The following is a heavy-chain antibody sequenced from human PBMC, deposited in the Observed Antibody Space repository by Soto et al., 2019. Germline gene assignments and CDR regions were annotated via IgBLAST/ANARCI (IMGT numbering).Heavy chain of an antibody. V-gene: IGHV3-23*01. D-gene: IGHD6-19*01. CDR1: GFTFSSYA. Sequence: PGGSLRLSCAASGFTFSSYAMSWVRQAPGKGLEWVSGISGSGDSTYYADSVKGRFTISRDNSKNTLYLQMNSLRAEDTAVYYCAKGGPGIAVDGTGYFHPWGQGTLVTVS. CDR3: AKGGPGIAVDGTGYFHP. J-gene: IGHJ1*01. CDR2: ISGSGDST.